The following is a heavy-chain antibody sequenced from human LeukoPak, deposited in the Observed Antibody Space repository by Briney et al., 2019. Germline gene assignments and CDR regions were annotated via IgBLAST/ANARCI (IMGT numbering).Heavy chain of an antibody. CDR1: GGSFSGYY. Sequence: SETLSLTCAVYGGSFSGYYWSWIRQPPGRGLEWIGEINHSGSTNYNPSLKSRVTISVDTSKNQFSLKLSSVTAADTAVYYCARAASSTPTLDYWGQGTLVTVSS. D-gene: IGHD2-2*01. V-gene: IGHV4-34*01. J-gene: IGHJ4*02. CDR3: ARAASSTPTLDY. CDR2: INHSGST.